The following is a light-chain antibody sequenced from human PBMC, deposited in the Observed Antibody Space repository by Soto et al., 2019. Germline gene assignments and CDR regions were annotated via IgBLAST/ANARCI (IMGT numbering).Light chain of an antibody. V-gene: IGKV1-6*01. CDR1: QGIGND. CDR2: AES. J-gene: IGKJ4*02. Sequence: AIQMTQSPSSLSASVGDRVTITCRASQGIGNDLGWYQQKPGKAPKLLIYAESSLQSGGPSKFGVSGSGTDFTLAISSIQPEGFATYYCLPDSNYPLTFGGGTKVVVK. CDR3: LPDSNYPLT.